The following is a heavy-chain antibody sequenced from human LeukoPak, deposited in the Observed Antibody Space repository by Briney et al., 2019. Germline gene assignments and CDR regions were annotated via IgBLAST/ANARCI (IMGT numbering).Heavy chain of an antibody. CDR1: GGPFGGYY. CDR3: ARASAYSRSSGVNY. CDR2: INESGDT. D-gene: IGHD6-6*01. J-gene: IGHJ4*02. Sequence: SETLSLTCAVYGGPFGGYYWNWIRQPPGEGLEWIGEINESGDTNYNPSLKSRVTISVDASKKQFSLRLSSLTAADTAVYYCARASAYSRSSGVNYWGQGTLVIVSS. V-gene: IGHV4-34*01.